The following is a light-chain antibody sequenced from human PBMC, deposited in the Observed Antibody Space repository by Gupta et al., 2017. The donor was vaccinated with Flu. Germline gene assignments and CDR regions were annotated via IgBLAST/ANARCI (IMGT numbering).Light chain of an antibody. CDR1: KMGDDF. Sequence: SYELTQPPSVAVPPGQTASTTCSGDKMGDDFACWYQQKPAQAPVLVIYQGSKRPSGLPGRFSGSNSATTATPTIRGTEAMDEDYYYCQAWDSSPVFGGGTKLTVL. J-gene: IGLJ3*02. CDR3: QAWDSSPV. CDR2: QGS. V-gene: IGLV3-1*01.